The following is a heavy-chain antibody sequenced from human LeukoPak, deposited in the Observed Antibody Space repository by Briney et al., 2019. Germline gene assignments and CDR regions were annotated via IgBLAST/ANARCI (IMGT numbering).Heavy chain of an antibody. Sequence: PSETPSLTCAVSGYSISSGYYWGWIRQPPGKGLEWIGSIYHSGSTYYNPSLKSRVTISVDTSKNQFSLKLISVTAADTAVYYCARQRLMHYDFFDYWGQGTLVTVSS. D-gene: IGHD3-3*01. J-gene: IGHJ4*02. CDR3: ARQRLMHYDFFDY. CDR2: IYHSGST. CDR1: GYSISSGYY. V-gene: IGHV4-38-2*01.